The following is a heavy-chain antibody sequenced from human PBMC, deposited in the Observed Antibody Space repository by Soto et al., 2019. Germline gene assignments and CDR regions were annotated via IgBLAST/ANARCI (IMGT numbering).Heavy chain of an antibody. CDR2: INPNSGDT. Sequence: ASVKVSCKASGYIFTDYYMHWVRQAPGQGLEWMGWINPNSGDTNYAQKFQGRVTMTRDTSFSTAYMELSSLRSDDTAVYYCATRYSYVHFWGQGTLVTVSS. CDR1: GYIFTDYY. V-gene: IGHV1-2*02. J-gene: IGHJ4*02. D-gene: IGHD5-18*01. CDR3: ATRYSYVHF.